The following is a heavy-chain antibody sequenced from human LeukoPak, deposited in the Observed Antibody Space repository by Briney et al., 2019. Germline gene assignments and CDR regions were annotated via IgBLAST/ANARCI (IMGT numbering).Heavy chain of an antibody. J-gene: IGHJ4*02. CDR1: GGTFSSYA. V-gene: IGHV1-69*13. CDR3: ARGFYRTVTTFLAPDY. D-gene: IGHD4-17*01. Sequence: ASVRVSCKASGGTFSSYAISWVRQAPGRGLEWMGGIIPIFGTANYAQKFQGRVTITADESTSTAYMELSSLRSEDTAVYYCARGFYRTVTTFLAPDYWGQGTLVTVSS. CDR2: IIPIFGTA.